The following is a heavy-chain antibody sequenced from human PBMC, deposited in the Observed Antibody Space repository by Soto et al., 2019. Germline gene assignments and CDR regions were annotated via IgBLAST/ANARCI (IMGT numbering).Heavy chain of an antibody. CDR2: MKSETDGGTT. J-gene: IGHJ4*02. CDR1: GFSFTSAW. Sequence: EVQVVESGGGFVEPGGSLRLSCAASGFSFTSAWLTWVRQAPGKGLEWVGRMKSETDGGTTAFAAPVKDRFTMSRDDAENTVSLQMNSLKTEDTARYYCIGQVTISGAPVIYWGQGILVTVSS. CDR3: IGQVTISGAPVIY. D-gene: IGHD3-3*01. V-gene: IGHV3-15*07.